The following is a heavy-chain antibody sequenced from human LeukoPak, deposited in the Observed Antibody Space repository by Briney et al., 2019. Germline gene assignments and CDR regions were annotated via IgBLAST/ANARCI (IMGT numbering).Heavy chain of an antibody. CDR1: GYSFTNYW. CDR3: ATKEVPAASDAFDI. V-gene: IGHV5-51*01. J-gene: IGHJ3*02. D-gene: IGHD2-2*01. CDR2: IYPGGSDT. Sequence: GESLKISCKGSGYSFTNYWIGWVRQMPGKGLEWMEIIYPGGSDTRYSPSFQGQVTISADKSISTAYLQWSSLKASDTAMYYCATKEVPAASDAFDIWGQGTLVTVSS.